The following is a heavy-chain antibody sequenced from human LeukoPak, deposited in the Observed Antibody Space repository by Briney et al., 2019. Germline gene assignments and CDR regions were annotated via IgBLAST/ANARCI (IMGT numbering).Heavy chain of an antibody. V-gene: IGHV5-51*01. CDR2: IHPGDSNT. J-gene: IGHJ4*02. D-gene: IGHD6-19*01. CDR3: ARRRGDTVAGPDY. Sequence: GESLKISCQGSGYSFINYWIDWVRQMPGQGLEFMGIIHPGDSNTKYSPSFEGQVIISVDKSISTAYLQWSSLKASDSAIYYCARRRGDTVAGPDYWGQGTLVTVSS. CDR1: GYSFINYW.